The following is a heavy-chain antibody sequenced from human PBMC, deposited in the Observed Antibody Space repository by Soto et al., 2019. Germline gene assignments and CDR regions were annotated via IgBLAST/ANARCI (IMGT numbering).Heavy chain of an antibody. CDR2: IKSKTDGGTT. J-gene: IGHJ4*02. Sequence: GGSLRLSCAASGFTFSNAWMNWVRQAPGKGLEWVGRIKSKTDGGTTDYAAPVKGRFTISRDDSKNTLYLQMNSLKTEDTAVYYCTTDQIFFGVVIDDYWGQGTLVTVSS. CDR1: GFTFSNAW. V-gene: IGHV3-15*07. CDR3: TTDQIFFGVVIDDY. D-gene: IGHD3-3*01.